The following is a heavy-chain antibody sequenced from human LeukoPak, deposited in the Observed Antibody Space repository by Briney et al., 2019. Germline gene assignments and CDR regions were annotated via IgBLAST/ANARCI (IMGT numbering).Heavy chain of an antibody. Sequence: GASVKVSCKASGYTFSGYYIHWVRQAPGQGHEWMGWISPKSGDTNYAQNFQGRVTMTRDTSISTAYMELSRLTSDDTAVYYCARGRDKTTSPAIDYWGQGTLVTVSS. J-gene: IGHJ4*02. V-gene: IGHV1-2*02. CDR1: GYTFSGYY. CDR3: ARGRDKTTSPAIDY. CDR2: ISPKSGDT. D-gene: IGHD2-2*01.